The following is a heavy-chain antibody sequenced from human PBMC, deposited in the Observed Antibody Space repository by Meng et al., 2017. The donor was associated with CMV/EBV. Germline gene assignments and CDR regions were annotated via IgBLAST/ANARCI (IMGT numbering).Heavy chain of an antibody. D-gene: IGHD4-23*01. CDR1: GGSFSGYY. CDR2: INHSGST. V-gene: IGHV4-34*01. CDR3: ARDYQVWGGNSGYYFDY. Sequence: GSLRLSCAVYGGSFSGYYWSWIRQPPGKGLEWIGEINHSGSTNYNPSLKSRVTISVDTSKNQFSLKLSSVTAADTAVYYCARDYQVWGGNSGYYFDYWGQGTLVTVSS. J-gene: IGHJ4*02.